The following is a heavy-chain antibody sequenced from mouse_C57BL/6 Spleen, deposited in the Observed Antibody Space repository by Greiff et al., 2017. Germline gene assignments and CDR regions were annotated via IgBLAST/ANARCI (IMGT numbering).Heavy chain of an antibody. D-gene: IGHD2-12*01. CDR3: ARSKPNSFYYAMDY. Sequence: QVQLQQPGAELVRPGSSVKLSCKASGYTFTSYWMHWVKQRPIQGLEWIGNIDPSDSETHYNQKFKDKATLTVDKSSSTAYMQLSSLTSEDSAVYYCARSKPNSFYYAMDYWGQGTSVTVSS. V-gene: IGHV1-52*01. CDR1: GYTFTSYW. J-gene: IGHJ4*01. CDR2: IDPSDSET.